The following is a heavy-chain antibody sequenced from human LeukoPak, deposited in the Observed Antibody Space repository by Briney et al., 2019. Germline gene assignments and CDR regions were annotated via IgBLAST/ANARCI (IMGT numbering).Heavy chain of an antibody. V-gene: IGHV3-48*01. Sequence: GGSLRLSCAASGFTFSSYSMDWVRQAPGKGLEWVSYISSSSSTIQYADSVKGRFTISRDNAKDSLYLQMNSLRAEDTAVYFCARSVFQGAFDIWGQGILVTVSS. CDR1: GFTFSSYS. D-gene: IGHD5/OR15-5a*01. CDR2: ISSSSSTI. J-gene: IGHJ3*02. CDR3: ARSVFQGAFDI.